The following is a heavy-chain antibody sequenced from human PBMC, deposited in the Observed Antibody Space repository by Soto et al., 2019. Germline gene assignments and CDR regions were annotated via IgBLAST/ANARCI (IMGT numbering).Heavy chain of an antibody. Sequence: GGSLRLSCAASGFSFSKYAIHWVRQAPGKGLEWVAVISYDGSDKYYADSVRGRFTLSRDNPKNTVYMQMDRLRPEDAAVYYCPKDVDFGPFDYWGQGTLVTVSS. J-gene: IGHJ4*02. CDR2: ISYDGSDK. D-gene: IGHD2-21*01. CDR3: PKDVDFGPFDY. V-gene: IGHV3-30*18. CDR1: GFSFSKYA.